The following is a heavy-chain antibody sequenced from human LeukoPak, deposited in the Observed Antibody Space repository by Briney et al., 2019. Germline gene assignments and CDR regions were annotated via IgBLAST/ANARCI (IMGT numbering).Heavy chain of an antibody. J-gene: IGHJ4*02. V-gene: IGHV3-48*04. CDR2: ITNSSSTI. CDR1: GLTFSRYS. Sequence: PGGSLRLSCAASGLTFSRYSMNWVRQAPGKGLEWVSYITNSSSTIFYADSVKGRFTISRDNAKNSLYLQMSSLRAEDTAVYYCTTAKNDHWGQGTLVTVSS. CDR3: TTAKNDH.